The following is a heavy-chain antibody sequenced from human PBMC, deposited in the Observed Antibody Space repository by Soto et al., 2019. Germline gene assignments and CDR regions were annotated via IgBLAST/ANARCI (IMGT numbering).Heavy chain of an antibody. CDR1: GFTFSNHA. J-gene: IGHJ4*02. Sequence: EVQLLESGGALEQPGGPLKLSCAASGFTFSNHAMNWVPQAPGKGLEWVSTISDSGSTYYADSVKGRFTISIDNSKNTLYLQMNSLRAEDTAVYYCARDPGGHYCTSTSCLYFFDHWGQGTLVIVSS. V-gene: IGHV3-23*01. CDR2: ISDSGST. CDR3: ARDPGGHYCTSTSCLYFFDH. D-gene: IGHD2-2*01.